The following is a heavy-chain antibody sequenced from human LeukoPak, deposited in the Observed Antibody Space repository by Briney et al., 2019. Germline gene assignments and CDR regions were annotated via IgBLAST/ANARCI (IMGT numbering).Heavy chain of an antibody. Sequence: SETLSLTCTVSGGSISSYYWSWIRQPPGKRLEWIGYIYYSGSTNYNPSLKSRVTISVDTSKNQFSLKLSSVTAADTAVYYCGRLPDSRTEAVDIWGQGTVVTVSS. CDR1: GGSISSYY. V-gene: IGHV4-59*08. J-gene: IGHJ3*02. D-gene: IGHD3-22*01. CDR3: GRLPDSRTEAVDI. CDR2: IYYSGST.